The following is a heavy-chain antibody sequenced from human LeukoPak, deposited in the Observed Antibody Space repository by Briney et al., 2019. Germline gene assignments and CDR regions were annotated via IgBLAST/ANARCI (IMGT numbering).Heavy chain of an antibody. Sequence: GGSLILSCAASKFTFSSFAMSWVRQAPGKGLEWVSGISATGDSTYYTDSVKGRFTISRDNSKNTLYLQMSSLRAEDTAVYYCANGNGQRFLEWLHEVHFDYWGQGTLVTVSS. J-gene: IGHJ4*02. CDR2: ISATGDST. CDR1: KFTFSSFA. V-gene: IGHV3-23*01. CDR3: ANGNGQRFLEWLHEVHFDY. D-gene: IGHD3-3*01.